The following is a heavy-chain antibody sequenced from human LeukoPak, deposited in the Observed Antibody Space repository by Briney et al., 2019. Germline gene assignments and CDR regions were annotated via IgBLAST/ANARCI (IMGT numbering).Heavy chain of an antibody. Sequence: PGGSLRLSCAASGFTFSSCAMHWVRQAPSKGLEWVAVISYDGSNKYYADSVKGRFTISRDNSKKTLYLQMNSLRAEDTAVYYCARSASDYWGQGTLVTVSS. CDR1: GFTFSSCA. V-gene: IGHV3-30*01. J-gene: IGHJ4*02. CDR3: ARSASDY. CDR2: ISYDGSNK.